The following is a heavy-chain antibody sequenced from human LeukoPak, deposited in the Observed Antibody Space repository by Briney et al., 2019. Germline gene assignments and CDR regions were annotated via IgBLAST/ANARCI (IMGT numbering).Heavy chain of an antibody. Sequence: GGSLRLSCAASGFTFSSYGMHWVRQAPGKGLEWVAVISYDGSNKYYADSVKGRFTISRDNSKSTLYLQMNSLRAEDTAVYYCSVLLWFGGLRWGQGTLVTVSS. CDR3: SVLLWFGGLR. V-gene: IGHV3-30*03. D-gene: IGHD3-10*01. CDR2: ISYDGSNK. J-gene: IGHJ4*02. CDR1: GFTFSSYG.